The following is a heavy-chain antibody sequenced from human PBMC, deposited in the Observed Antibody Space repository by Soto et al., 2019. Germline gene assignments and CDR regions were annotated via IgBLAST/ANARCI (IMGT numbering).Heavy chain of an antibody. J-gene: IGHJ4*02. CDR3: ARDSSGPGYSYGKFDY. V-gene: IGHV4-31*03. Sequence: SETLSLTCTVSGVTVSTGGYFWTWIRQHPGKGLEWIGNIYYSGMTYYNPSLRGRVSISLDPSESQFSLKLNSVTAADTAVYYCARDSSGPGYSYGKFDYWGQGALVTVSS. CDR1: GVTVSTGGYF. CDR2: IYYSGMT. D-gene: IGHD5-18*01.